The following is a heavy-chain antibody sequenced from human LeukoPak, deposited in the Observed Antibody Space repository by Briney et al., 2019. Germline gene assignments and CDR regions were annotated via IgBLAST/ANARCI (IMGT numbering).Heavy chain of an antibody. D-gene: IGHD3-16*02. V-gene: IGHV1-18*01. J-gene: IGHJ4*02. CDR1: GYTFTSYG. CDR2: ISAYNGNT. CDR3: ARDEYDYVWGSYRLIGY. Sequence: GASVKVSCKASGYTFTSYGISWVRQAPGQGLEWMGWISAYNGNTNYAQKLQGRVTMTTDTSTSTAYMELRSLRPDDTAVYYCARDEYDYVWGSYRLIGYWGQGTLVTVSS.